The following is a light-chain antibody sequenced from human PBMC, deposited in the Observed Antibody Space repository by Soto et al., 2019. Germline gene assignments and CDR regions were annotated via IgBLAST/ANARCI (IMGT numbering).Light chain of an antibody. V-gene: IGKV1-5*01. CDR1: QSISSW. J-gene: IGKJ2*01. Sequence: DIQMTQSPSTLSASVGDRVTITCRASQSISSWLAWYQQRPGKAPKLLIYDASSLQSGVPSRFGGSGSGTEFTLTISSLQPDDFATYYCQHYNSYAYTFGQGTKLEIK. CDR3: QHYNSYAYT. CDR2: DAS.